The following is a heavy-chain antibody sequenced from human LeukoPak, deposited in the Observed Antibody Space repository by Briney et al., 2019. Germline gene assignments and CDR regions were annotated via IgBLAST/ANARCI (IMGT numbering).Heavy chain of an antibody. J-gene: IGHJ5*01. CDR1: GFTFNKYW. Sequence: GGSLRLSCAASGFTFNKYWMNWVRPSPGKGLEWVANIKEDSSDKNYVHSMKGRSTISRDNAKNSLCLQMNSLRVEDTAVYYCARESGRFRFDSWGQGTLVTVSS. CDR2: IKEDSSDK. V-gene: IGHV3-7*01. CDR3: ARESGRFRFDS. D-gene: IGHD3-3*01.